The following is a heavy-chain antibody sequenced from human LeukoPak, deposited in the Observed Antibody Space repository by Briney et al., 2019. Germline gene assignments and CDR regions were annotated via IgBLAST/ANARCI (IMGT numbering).Heavy chain of an antibody. V-gene: IGHV3-48*01. D-gene: IGHD3-10*01. J-gene: IGHJ4*02. CDR1: GFTFSSYS. CDR3: AKDADYYGSGSHDY. CDR2: ISSSSSTI. Sequence: GGSLRLSCAASGFTFSSYSMNWVRQAPGKGLEWVAYISSSSSTIYYAGSVKGRFTISRDNAKNSLYLQMNSLKAEDTAVYYCAKDADYYGSGSHDYWGQGTLVTVSS.